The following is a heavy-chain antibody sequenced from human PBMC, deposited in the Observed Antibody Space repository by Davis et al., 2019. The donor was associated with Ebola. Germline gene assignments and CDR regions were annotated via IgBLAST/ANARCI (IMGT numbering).Heavy chain of an antibody. CDR2: ISSTSSYI. D-gene: IGHD2-15*01. Sequence: GESLKISCAASGFTFTKYSMIWVRQAPGKGLEWVSSISSTSSYIYYADSVRGRFTISRDNAKNSLFLQMNSLRVEDTAVYYCATGWTGGYWGQGSLVTVSS. CDR3: ATGWTGGY. CDR1: GFTFTKYS. J-gene: IGHJ4*02. V-gene: IGHV3-21*01.